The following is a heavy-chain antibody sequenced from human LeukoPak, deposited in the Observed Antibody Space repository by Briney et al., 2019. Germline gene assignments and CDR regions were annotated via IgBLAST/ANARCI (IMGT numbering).Heavy chain of an antibody. D-gene: IGHD3-22*01. J-gene: IGHJ4*02. CDR2: ISYDGSNK. V-gene: IGHV3-30*18. CDR1: GFTFSSYG. Sequence: GGSLRLSCAASGFTFSSYGMHWVRQAPGKGLEWVAVISYDGSNKYYADSVKGRFTISRENSKNTLYLQMNSLRAEDTAVYFSAKDLGYYDSSGYLDYWGQGTLVTVSS. CDR3: AKDLGYYDSSGYLDY.